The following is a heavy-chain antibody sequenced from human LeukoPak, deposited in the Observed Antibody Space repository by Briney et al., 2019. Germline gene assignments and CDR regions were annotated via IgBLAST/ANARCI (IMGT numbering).Heavy chain of an antibody. D-gene: IGHD2-2*01. CDR2: ISAYNGNT. Sequence: ASVKVSCKASGYTFTSYGISLVRQAPGQGLEWMGWISAYNGNTNYAQKLQGRVTMTTDTSTSTAYMELRSLRSDDTAVYYCASCSSGTFPCDYWGQGTLVTVSS. CDR3: ASCSSGTFPCDY. CDR1: GYTFTSYG. J-gene: IGHJ4*02. V-gene: IGHV1-18*01.